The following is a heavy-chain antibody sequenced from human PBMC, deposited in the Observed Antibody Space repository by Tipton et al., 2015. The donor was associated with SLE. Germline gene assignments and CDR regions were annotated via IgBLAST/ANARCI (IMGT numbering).Heavy chain of an antibody. CDR3: ARVVTVGAAHYYDIDV. Sequence: TLSLTCTVSLYSIGSGFYWDWVRQAPGKGLEWVATMHHDGSTYYNPSLRSRVAVSMDTSRNQFSLRLKSVTAADTAVYYCARVVTVGAAHYYDIDVWGQGTRVTVSS. CDR1: LYSIGSGFY. J-gene: IGHJ6*02. V-gene: IGHV4-38-2*02. D-gene: IGHD2-21*02. CDR2: MHHDGST.